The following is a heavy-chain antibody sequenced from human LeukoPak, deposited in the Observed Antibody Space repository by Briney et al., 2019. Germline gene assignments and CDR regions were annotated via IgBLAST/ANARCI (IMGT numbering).Heavy chain of an antibody. Sequence: GGSLRLSCAASGFTFSSYAMHWVRQAPGKGLEWVAVISYDGSNKYYADSVKGRFTISRDNSKNTLYLQMNSLRAEDTAVYYCARDPDYWGQGTLVTVSS. CDR3: ARDPDY. J-gene: IGHJ4*02. CDR2: ISYDGSNK. V-gene: IGHV3-30-3*01. CDR1: GFTFSSYA.